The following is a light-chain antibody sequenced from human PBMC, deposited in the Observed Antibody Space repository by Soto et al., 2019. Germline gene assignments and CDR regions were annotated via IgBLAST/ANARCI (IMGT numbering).Light chain of an antibody. CDR2: AAS. V-gene: IGKV1-39*01. CDR1: QSISRY. J-gene: IGKJ4*01. CDR3: QQSYSTPLT. Sequence: DIQMTQSPSSLSASVGDRVTITCRSSQSISRYLHWYQHKLGKAPKLLIYAASSLQSGVPSNFSGSGSGTEFTLTISSLQPEDFATYYCQQSYSTPLTFGGGTKVDI.